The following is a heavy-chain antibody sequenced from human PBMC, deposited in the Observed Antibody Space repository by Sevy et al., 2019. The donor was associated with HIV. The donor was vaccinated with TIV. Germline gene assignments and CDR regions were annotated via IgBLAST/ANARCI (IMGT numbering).Heavy chain of an antibody. D-gene: IGHD2-2*01. CDR1: GGSISSYY. CDR3: ARGVPYYYYMDV. Sequence: SETLSLTCTVSGGSISSYYWSWIRQPPGKGLEWIGYICYSGSTNYNPSLKSRVTISVDTSKNQFSLKLSSVTAADTAVYYCARGVPYYYYMDVWGKGTTVTVSS. CDR2: ICYSGST. V-gene: IGHV4-59*01. J-gene: IGHJ6*03.